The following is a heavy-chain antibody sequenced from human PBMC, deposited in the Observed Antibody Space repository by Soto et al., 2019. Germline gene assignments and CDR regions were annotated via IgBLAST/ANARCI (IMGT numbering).Heavy chain of an antibody. V-gene: IGHV3-48*02. D-gene: IGHD3-10*01. Sequence: GGSLRLSCAASGFTFSSYSMNWVRQAPGKGLEWVSYISSSSSTIYYADSVKGRFTISRDNAKNSLYLQMNSLRDEDTAVYYCARKSHYYGSGYYYYYGMDVWGHGTTVTVSS. CDR2: ISSSSSTI. J-gene: IGHJ6*02. CDR1: GFTFSSYS. CDR3: ARKSHYYGSGYYYYYGMDV.